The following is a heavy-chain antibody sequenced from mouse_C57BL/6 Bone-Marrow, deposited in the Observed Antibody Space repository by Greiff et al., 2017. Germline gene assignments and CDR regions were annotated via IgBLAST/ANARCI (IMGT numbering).Heavy chain of an antibody. D-gene: IGHD2-2*01. Sequence: EVQVLESGGGLVKPGGSLKLSCAASGFTFSDYGMHWVRQAPEKGLEWVAYISSGSSTIYYADTVKGRFTISRDNAKNTLYLQMPSLTSEDTAMYESARRGYPFFDYWGKGTTLTVSS. CDR2: ISSGSSTI. CDR1: GFTFSDYG. V-gene: IGHV5-17*01. J-gene: IGHJ2*01. CDR3: ARRGYPFFDY.